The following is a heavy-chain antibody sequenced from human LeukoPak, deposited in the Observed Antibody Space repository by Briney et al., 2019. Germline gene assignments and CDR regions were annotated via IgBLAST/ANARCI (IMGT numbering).Heavy chain of an antibody. J-gene: IGHJ4*02. V-gene: IGHV1-2*02. CDR2: INPNSGGT. CDR3: ARDVGSYYDILTGYFNLDY. D-gene: IGHD3-9*01. CDR1: GGTFSSYA. Sequence: ASVKVSCKASGGTFSSYAISWVRQAPGQGLEWMGWINPNSGGTNYAQKFQGRVTMTRDTSISTAYMELSRLRSDDTAVYYCARDVGSYYDILTGYFNLDYWGQGTLVTVSS.